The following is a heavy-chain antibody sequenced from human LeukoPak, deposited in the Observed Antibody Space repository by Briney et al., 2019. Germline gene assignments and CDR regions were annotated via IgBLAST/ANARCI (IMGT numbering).Heavy chain of an antibody. CDR2: IIPIFGTA. Sequence: SVKVSCKASGGTFSSYAISWVRQAPGQGLEWMGGIIPIFGTANYAQKFQGRVTITADESTSTAYMELSSQRSEDTAVYYCARGAGERYDFLAFVFDYWGQGTLVTVSS. D-gene: IGHD3-3*01. V-gene: IGHV1-69*13. J-gene: IGHJ4*02. CDR3: ARGAGERYDFLAFVFDY. CDR1: GGTFSSYA.